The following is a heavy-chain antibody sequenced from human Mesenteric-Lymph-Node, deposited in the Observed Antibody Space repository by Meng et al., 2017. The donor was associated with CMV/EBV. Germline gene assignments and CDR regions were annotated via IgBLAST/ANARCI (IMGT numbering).Heavy chain of an antibody. CDR3: ARGKRVMAAAAYYYYYGMDV. J-gene: IGHJ6*02. CDR2: IYHSGSA. V-gene: IGHV4-38-2*02. Sequence: GSLRLSCTVSGYSISSGYFWGWIRQPPGKRLEWIGTIYHSGSAYYNPSLKSRVTISVDTSKNQFSLKLSSVTAADTAVYYCARGKRVMAAAAYYYYYGMDVWGQGTTVTVSS. CDR1: GYSISSGYF. D-gene: IGHD6-13*01.